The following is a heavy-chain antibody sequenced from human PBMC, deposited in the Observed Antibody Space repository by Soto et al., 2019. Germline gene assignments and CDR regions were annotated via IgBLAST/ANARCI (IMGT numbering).Heavy chain of an antibody. Sequence: QVQLVESGGGVVQPGRSLRLSCAASGFTFSSYGMHWVRQAPGKGLEWVAVIWYDGSNKYYADSVKGRFTISRDNSKNTLYLQMNSLRAEDTAVYYCASDPVNYYYYYGMDVWGQGTTVTVSS. CDR3: ASDPVNYYYYYGMDV. J-gene: IGHJ6*02. CDR2: IWYDGSNK. V-gene: IGHV3-33*01. D-gene: IGHD4-17*01. CDR1: GFTFSSYG.